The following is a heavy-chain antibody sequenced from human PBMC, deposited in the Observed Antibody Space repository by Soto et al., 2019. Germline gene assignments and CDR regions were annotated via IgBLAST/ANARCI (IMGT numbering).Heavy chain of an antibody. CDR3: ARDRGDYDILTGYSKTYYYYGMDV. CDR1: GFTFSSYW. CDR2: INSDGSST. J-gene: IGHJ6*02. V-gene: IGHV3-74*01. Sequence: GALRLSCAASGFTFSSYWMHWVRQAPGKGLVWVSRINSDGSSTSYADSVKGRFTISRDNAKNTLYLQMNSLRAEDTAVYYCARDRGDYDILTGYSKTYYYYGMDVWGQGTTVTVSS. D-gene: IGHD3-9*01.